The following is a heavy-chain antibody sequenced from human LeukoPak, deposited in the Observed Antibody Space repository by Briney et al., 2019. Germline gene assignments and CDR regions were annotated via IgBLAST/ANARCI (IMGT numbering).Heavy chain of an antibody. Sequence: SETLSLTCAVSGYSISSGYYWGWIRQPPGKGLEWIGSIYHSGSTYYNPSLKSRGTISVDTYKNQFSLKLSSVTAADTAVYYCARRYYDFWSGYYPAAFDIWGQGTKVTVSS. D-gene: IGHD3-3*01. CDR3: ARRYYDFWSGYYPAAFDI. CDR1: GYSISSGYY. J-gene: IGHJ3*02. CDR2: IYHSGST. V-gene: IGHV4-38-2*01.